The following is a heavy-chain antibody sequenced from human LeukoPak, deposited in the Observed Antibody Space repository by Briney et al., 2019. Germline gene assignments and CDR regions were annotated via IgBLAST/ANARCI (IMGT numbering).Heavy chain of an antibody. J-gene: IGHJ3*02. CDR3: ARDRENELYYDDAFDI. CDR2: INPNSGGT. CDR1: GYTFTGYY. V-gene: IGHV1-2*02. D-gene: IGHD3-3*01. Sequence: GASVKVSCKASGYTFTGYYMHWVRQAPGQGLGWMGWINPNSGGTNYAQKFQGRVTMTRDTSISTAYMELSRLRSDDTAVYYCARDRENELYYDDAFDIWGQGTMVTVSS.